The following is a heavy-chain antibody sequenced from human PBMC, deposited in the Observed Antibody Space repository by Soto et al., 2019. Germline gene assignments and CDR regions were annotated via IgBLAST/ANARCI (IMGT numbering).Heavy chain of an antibody. V-gene: IGHV1-18*04. CDR1: GYTFTSYG. CDR3: ARVKSTAVAGSGAFDI. Sequence: GASVKVSCKASGYTFTSYGISWVRQAPGQGLEWMGWISAYNGNTNYAQKLQGRVTMTTDTSTSTAYMELRSLRSDDTAVYYCARVKSTAVAGSGAFDIWGQGTMVTVSS. J-gene: IGHJ3*02. CDR2: ISAYNGNT. D-gene: IGHD6-19*01.